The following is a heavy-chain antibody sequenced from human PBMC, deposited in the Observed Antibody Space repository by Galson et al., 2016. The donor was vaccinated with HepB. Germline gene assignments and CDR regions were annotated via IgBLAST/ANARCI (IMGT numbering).Heavy chain of an antibody. Sequence: SLRLSCAASGFTFNSHWMSWVRQAPGKGLECVSVLYGGGGTYHTDSVKGRFSVSRDNSKNIVYLQMNSLRADDTAVYYCVGYGGNSVWGQGTLVTVSS. D-gene: IGHD4-23*01. CDR3: VGYGGNSV. J-gene: IGHJ4*02. CDR1: GFTFNSHW. CDR2: LYGGGGT. V-gene: IGHV3-53*01.